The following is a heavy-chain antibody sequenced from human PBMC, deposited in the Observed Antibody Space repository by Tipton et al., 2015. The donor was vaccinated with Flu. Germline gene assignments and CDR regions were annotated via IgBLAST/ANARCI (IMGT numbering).Heavy chain of an antibody. CDR3: ARADSSSSKHFDY. CDR1: GGSMSSYF. V-gene: IGHV4-4*07. CDR2: IYTSGST. J-gene: IGHJ4*02. D-gene: IGHD6-13*01. Sequence: TLSLTCTVSGGSMSSYFWSWIRQPAGKGLEWIGRIYTSGSTNYSPSLKSRVTISVDTSKNQFSLKLSSVTAADTAVYYCARADSSSSKHFDYWGQGTLVTVSS.